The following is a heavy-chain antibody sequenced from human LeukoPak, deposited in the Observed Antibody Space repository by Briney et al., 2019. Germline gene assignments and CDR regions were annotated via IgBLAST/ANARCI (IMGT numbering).Heavy chain of an antibody. CDR1: GYTFTGYY. CDR2: INPNSGGT. J-gene: IGHJ4*02. V-gene: IGHV1-2*02. CDR3: ARVVDYGDYGAFDY. Sequence: VASVKVSCKASGYTFTGYYMHWVRQAPGQGLEWMGWINPNSGGTNYAQKFQGRVTMTRDTSISTAYMELSKLRSDDTAVYYCARVVDYGDYGAFDYWGQGTLVTVSS. D-gene: IGHD4-17*01.